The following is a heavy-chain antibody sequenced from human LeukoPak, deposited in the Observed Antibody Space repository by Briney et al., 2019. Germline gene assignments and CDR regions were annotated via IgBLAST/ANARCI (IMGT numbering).Heavy chain of an antibody. J-gene: IGHJ4*02. CDR2: ITGGGGST. V-gene: IGHV3-23*01. D-gene: IGHD3-10*01. CDR3: AKVASRNYYASGSYADS. CDR1: GFTFSNYA. Sequence: GGSLRLSCAASGFTFSNYAMTWVRQAPGKGLEWVSGITGGGGSTDYAGSVKGRFTISRDNSKNTLYLEMNSLRAEDTAVYYCAKVASRNYYASGSYADSWGQGTLVIVSS.